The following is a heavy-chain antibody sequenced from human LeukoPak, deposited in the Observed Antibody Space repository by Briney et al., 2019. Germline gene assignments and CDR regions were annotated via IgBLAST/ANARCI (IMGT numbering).Heavy chain of an antibody. V-gene: IGHV4-39*07. CDR2: IYYSGST. CDR3: ARGMAAPAHI. Sequence: GSLRLSCAASGFTFSSYSVDGVRQAPGKGLEWSGSIYYSGSTWSSLKSRGSISIDPSKNKFSLKLGFVTGADTAVYYCARGMAAPAHIWGQGTLVTVSS. D-gene: IGHD5-24*01. CDR1: GFTFSSYS. J-gene: IGHJ4*02.